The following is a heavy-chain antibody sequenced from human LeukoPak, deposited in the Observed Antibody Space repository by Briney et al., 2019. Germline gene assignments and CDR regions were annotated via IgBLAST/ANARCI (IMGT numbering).Heavy chain of an antibody. CDR2: IYYSGST. J-gene: IGHJ4*02. Sequence: PSETLSLTCTVSGGSISSYYWSWIRQPPGKGLEWIGYIYYSGSTNYNPSLKSRVTISVDTSKNQFSLKLSSVTAADTAVYYCARSRAAGPPGLFDYWGQGTLVTVSS. V-gene: IGHV4-59*01. CDR1: GGSISSYY. D-gene: IGHD3-10*01. CDR3: ARSRAAGPPGLFDY.